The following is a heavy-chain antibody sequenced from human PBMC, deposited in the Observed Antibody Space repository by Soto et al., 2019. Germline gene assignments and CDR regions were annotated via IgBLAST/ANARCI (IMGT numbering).Heavy chain of an antibody. D-gene: IGHD3-10*01. CDR1: GFTFNDFY. CDR3: ANIGSETDY. CDR2: ISGSGGST. V-gene: IGHV3-23*01. Sequence: GGSLRLSCAASGFTFNDFYMSWVRQAPGKGLEWVSAISGSGGSTYYADSVKGRFTISRDNSKNTLYLQMNSLRAEDTAVYYCANIGSETDYWGQGTLVTVSS. J-gene: IGHJ4*02.